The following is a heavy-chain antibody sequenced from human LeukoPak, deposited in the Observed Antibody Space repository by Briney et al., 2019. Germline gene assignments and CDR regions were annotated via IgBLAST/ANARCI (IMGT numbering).Heavy chain of an antibody. CDR1: GFTFSSYS. D-gene: IGHD3-22*01. V-gene: IGHV3-21*01. CDR2: INDNSRFI. CDR3: AKSVNSYYDWFDP. J-gene: IGHJ5*02. Sequence: GGSLRLSCAASGFTFSSYSMNWVRQAPGKGLEWVSSINDNSRFIFYTDSLKGRFTVSRDNAKNSLYPQMNNLRAEDTAVYYCAKSVNSYYDWFDPWGQGTLVIVSS.